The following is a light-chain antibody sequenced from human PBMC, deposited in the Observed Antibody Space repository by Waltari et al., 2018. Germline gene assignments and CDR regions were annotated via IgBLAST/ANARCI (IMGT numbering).Light chain of an antibody. CDR3: QVWDSSTL. J-gene: IGLJ2*01. Sequence: SYELTQPLSVSVALGQTARITCGGTNIGSKNVHWYQQKPGQAPVLVIYRDSNRPSGIPERFSGSNSGNTATLTISRAQAGDEADYYCQVWDSSTLFGGGTKLTVL. CDR2: RDS. CDR1: NIGSKN. V-gene: IGLV3-9*01.